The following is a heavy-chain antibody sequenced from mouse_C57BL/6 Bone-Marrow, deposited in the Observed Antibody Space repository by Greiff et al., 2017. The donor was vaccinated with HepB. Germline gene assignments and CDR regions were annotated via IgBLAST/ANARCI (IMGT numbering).Heavy chain of an antibody. CDR2: IYPRSGNT. J-gene: IGHJ2*01. D-gene: IGHD1-1*01. Sequence: VQWVESGAELARPGASVKLSCKASGYTFTSYGISWVKQRTGQGLEWIGEIYPRSGNTYYNEKFKGKATLTADKSSSTAYMELRSLTSEDSAVYFCARDYYGYYFDYWGQGTTLTVSS. CDR1: GYTFTSYG. CDR3: ARDYYGYYFDY. V-gene: IGHV1-81*01.